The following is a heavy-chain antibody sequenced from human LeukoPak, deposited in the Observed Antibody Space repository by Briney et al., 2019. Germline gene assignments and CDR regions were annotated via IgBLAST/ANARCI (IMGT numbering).Heavy chain of an antibody. D-gene: IGHD1-14*01. V-gene: IGHV4-59*01. Sequence: PSETLSLTCTVSGGSISSYYWSWIRQPPGKGLEWIGYIYYSGITNYNPSLKSRVTISVDTSKNQFSLKLSSVTAADTAVYYCARSGRRWYFDLWGRGTLVTVSS. CDR1: GGSISSYY. CDR2: IYYSGIT. J-gene: IGHJ2*01. CDR3: ARSGRRWYFDL.